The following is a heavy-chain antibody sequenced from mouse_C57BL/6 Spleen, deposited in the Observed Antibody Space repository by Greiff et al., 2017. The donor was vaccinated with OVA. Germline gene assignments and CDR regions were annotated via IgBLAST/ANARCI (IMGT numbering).Heavy chain of an antibody. Sequence: QVHVKQPGAELVKPGASVKMSCKASGYTFTSYWITWVKQRPGQGLEWIGDIYPGSGSTNYNEKFKSKATLTVDTSSSTAYMQLSSLTSEDSAVYYCARGDYSNLFAYWGQGTLVTVSA. CDR1: GYTFTSYW. V-gene: IGHV1-55*01. CDR3: ARGDYSNLFAY. CDR2: IYPGSGST. J-gene: IGHJ3*01. D-gene: IGHD2-5*01.